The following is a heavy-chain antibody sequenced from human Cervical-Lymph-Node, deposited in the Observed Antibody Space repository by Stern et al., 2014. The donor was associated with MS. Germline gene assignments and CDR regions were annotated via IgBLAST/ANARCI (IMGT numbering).Heavy chain of an antibody. Sequence: EVQLVESVGDLRQPGGSLRLSCVASGFAFSNYSMNWVRQAPGKGLEWVSYIGSRTSITYYADSVKGRFTISRDNAKNSLYLQLTGLRAEDTALYYCAREGLWGHAFDFWGPGTRVTVSS. CDR3: AREGLWGHAFDF. J-gene: IGHJ3*01. CDR2: IGSRTSIT. D-gene: IGHD7-27*01. CDR1: GFAFSNYS. V-gene: IGHV3-48*04.